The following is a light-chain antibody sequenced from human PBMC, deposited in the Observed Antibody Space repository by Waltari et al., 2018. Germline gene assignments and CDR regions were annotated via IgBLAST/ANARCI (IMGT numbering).Light chain of an antibody. J-gene: IGLJ2*01. CDR1: SSDVGGYNY. CDR3: CSYAGSYTLI. V-gene: IGLV2-11*01. CDR2: DVY. Sequence: QSALTQPRSVSGSPGQSVTISCTGTSSDVGGYNYVPWYQNHPGKAPKLMLYDVYKRPSGVPDRFSGSKSGNTASLTISGLQVEDEADYYCCSYAGSYTLIFGGGTKLTVL.